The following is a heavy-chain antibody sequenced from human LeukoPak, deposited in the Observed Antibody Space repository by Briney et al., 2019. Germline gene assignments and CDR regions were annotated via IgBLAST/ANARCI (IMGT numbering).Heavy chain of an antibody. CDR1: GGTFSSYA. CDR3: AGRHSTAAEYYYYYMDV. V-gene: IGHV1-69*05. CDR2: IIPIFGTA. Sequence: EASVKVSCKASGGTFSSYAISWVRQAPGPGLEWMGGIIPIFGTANYAQKFQGRVTITTDESTSTAYMELSSLRSEDTAVYHCAGRHSTAAEYYYYYMDVWGKGTTVTVSS. D-gene: IGHD6-13*01. J-gene: IGHJ6*03.